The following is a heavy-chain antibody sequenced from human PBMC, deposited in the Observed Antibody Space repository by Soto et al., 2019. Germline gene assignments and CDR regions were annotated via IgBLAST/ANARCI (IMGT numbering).Heavy chain of an antibody. CDR3: ARLYCSSTSCYYYYYMDV. V-gene: IGHV4-34*01. CDR1: GGSFSGYY. D-gene: IGHD2-2*01. J-gene: IGHJ6*03. Sequence: PSETLSLTCAVYGGSFSGYYWIWIRQPPGKGLEWIGEINHSGSTNYNPSLKSRVTISVDTSKNQFSLKLSSVTAADTAVYYCARLYCSSTSCYYYYYMDVWGKGTTVTVSS. CDR2: INHSGST.